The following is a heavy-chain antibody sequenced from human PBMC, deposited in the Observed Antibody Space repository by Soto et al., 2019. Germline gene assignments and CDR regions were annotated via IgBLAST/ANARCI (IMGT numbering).Heavy chain of an antibody. CDR3: AKDEGYCNSISCQDAFDY. J-gene: IGHJ3*01. CDR2: ISWDGGYK. D-gene: IGHD2-2*01. Sequence: EVQLVESGGGLVQPGRSLRLSCAASGFTFVDYAMHWVRQAPGQGLEWVSGISWDGGYKGYADSVKGRFTISRDNAKKSLYLEMNSLRVEDTALYYFAKDEGYCNSISCQDAFDYWGQGTTVTVS. V-gene: IGHV3-9*01. CDR1: GFTFVDYA.